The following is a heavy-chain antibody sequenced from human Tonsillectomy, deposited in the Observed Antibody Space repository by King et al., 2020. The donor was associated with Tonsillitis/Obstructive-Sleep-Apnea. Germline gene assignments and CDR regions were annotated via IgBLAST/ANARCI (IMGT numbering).Heavy chain of an antibody. V-gene: IGHV3-43*02. Sequence: VQLVESGGGVVQPGGSLRLSCAASGFTFDDYAIHWVRQAPGKGLEWVSLISGDGSSTYYADSVKGRFTMSRDNSKNSLYLQMSSLRTEDTALYYCAKDRAWSGATASDIWGQGIMVIVSS. D-gene: IGHD2-15*01. CDR2: ISGDGSST. CDR1: GFTFDDYA. CDR3: AKDRAWSGATASDI. J-gene: IGHJ3*02.